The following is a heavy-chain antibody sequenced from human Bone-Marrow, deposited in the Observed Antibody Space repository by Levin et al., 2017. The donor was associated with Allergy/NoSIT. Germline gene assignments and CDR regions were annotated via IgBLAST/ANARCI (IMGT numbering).Heavy chain of an antibody. CDR3: ARERISMYDVVVHNYYGMDV. CDR2: ISRSGSDI. CDR1: GFTFTDSH. D-gene: IGHD2-8*01. V-gene: IGHV3-11*01. Sequence: GGSLRLSCAASGFTFTDSHMAWIRQTPGKGLEWLAYISRSGSDIYYADSVEGRFTISRDNAENSLYLQMNSLRGEDTAVYFCARERISMYDVVVHNYYGMDVWGQGTTVTVSS. J-gene: IGHJ6*02.